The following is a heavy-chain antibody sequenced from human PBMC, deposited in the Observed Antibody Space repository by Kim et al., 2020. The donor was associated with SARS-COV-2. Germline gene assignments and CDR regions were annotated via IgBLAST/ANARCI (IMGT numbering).Heavy chain of an antibody. CDR3: ARYSGSYQRKDAFDI. J-gene: IGHJ3*02. Sequence: SETLSLTCAVYGGSFSGYYWSWIRQPPGKGLEWIGEINHSGSTNYNPSLKSRVTISVDTSKNQFSLTLSSVTAADTAVYYCARYSGSYQRKDAFDIWGQGTMVTVSS. V-gene: IGHV4-34*01. D-gene: IGHD1-26*01. CDR1: GGSFSGYY. CDR2: INHSGST.